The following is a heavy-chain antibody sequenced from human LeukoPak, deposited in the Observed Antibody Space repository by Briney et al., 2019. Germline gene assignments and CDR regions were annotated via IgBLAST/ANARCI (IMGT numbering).Heavy chain of an antibody. Sequence: ASVKVSCKASGYTFTNYNLNWVRQAPGQGLEWMGWISPYNGNTNYAQKVQGRVTMTTDTSTRTAYMELRSLRSDDTAMYYCARGPRSGYDFPLIDYWGQGTLVTVSS. V-gene: IGHV1-18*01. D-gene: IGHD5-12*01. CDR3: ARGPRSGYDFPLIDY. CDR1: GYTFTNYN. J-gene: IGHJ4*02. CDR2: ISPYNGNT.